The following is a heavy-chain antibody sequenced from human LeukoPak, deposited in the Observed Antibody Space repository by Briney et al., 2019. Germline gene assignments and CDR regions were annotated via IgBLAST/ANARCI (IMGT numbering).Heavy chain of an antibody. CDR1: GGSISSNTFY. V-gene: IGHV4-61*02. CDR2: IYTSGST. CDR3: ARGGIAAAGTSRYNWFDP. J-gene: IGHJ5*02. Sequence: SETLSLTCTVSGGSISSNTFYWGWVRQPAGTGLEWIGRIYTSGSTNYNPSLKSRVTISVNTSKNQFSLKLSSVTAADTAVYYCARGGIAAAGTSRYNWFDPWGQGTLVTVSS. D-gene: IGHD6-13*01.